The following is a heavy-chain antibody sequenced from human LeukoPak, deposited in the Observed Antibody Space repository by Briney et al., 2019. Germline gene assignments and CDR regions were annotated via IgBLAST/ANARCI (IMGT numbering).Heavy chain of an antibody. Sequence: GGSLRLSCAASGFTFSSYEMNWVRQAPGKGLEWVSSISSSSSYIYYADSVKGRFTISRDNAKNSLYLQMNSLRAEDTAVYYCARVPEHIVVVTAILGPDYWGQGTLVTVSS. CDR3: ARVPEHIVVVTAILGPDY. CDR2: ISSSSSYI. D-gene: IGHD2-21*02. J-gene: IGHJ4*02. V-gene: IGHV3-21*01. CDR1: GFTFSSYE.